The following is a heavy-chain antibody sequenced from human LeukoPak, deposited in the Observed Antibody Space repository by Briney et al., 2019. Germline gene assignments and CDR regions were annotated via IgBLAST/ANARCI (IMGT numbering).Heavy chain of an antibody. V-gene: IGHV3-48*01. CDR2: ISSSSSTI. J-gene: IGHJ6*02. D-gene: IGHD1-26*01. CDR3: ARVLEGATHYGMDV. Sequence: GGSLRLSCAASGFTFSSYSMNWVRQAPGKGLEWVSYISSSSSTIYYADSVKGRFTISRDNAKNTLCLQMNSLRAEDTAVYYCARVLEGATHYGMDVWGQGTTVTVSS. CDR1: GFTFSSYS.